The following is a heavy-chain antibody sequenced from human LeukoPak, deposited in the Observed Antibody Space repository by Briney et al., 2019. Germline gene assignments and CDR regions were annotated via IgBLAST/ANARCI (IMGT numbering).Heavy chain of an antibody. CDR2: IYYSGST. CDR1: GGSISSYY. D-gene: IGHD1-26*01. CDR3: ARESSVGDAFDI. Sequence: SETLSLTCTVSGGSISSYYWSWIRQPPGKGLEWIGYIYYSGSTNCNPSLKSRVTISVDTSKNQFSLKLSSVTAADTAVYYCARESSVGDAFDIWGQGTMVTVSS. J-gene: IGHJ3*02. V-gene: IGHV4-59*01.